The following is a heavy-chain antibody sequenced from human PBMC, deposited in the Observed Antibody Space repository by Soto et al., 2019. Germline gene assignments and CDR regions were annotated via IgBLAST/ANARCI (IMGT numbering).Heavy chain of an antibody. CDR3: ARDGGSGTAVAGIQYSGMDV. V-gene: IGHV3-74*01. CDR1: GLTFSSYG. D-gene: IGHD6-19*01. J-gene: IGHJ6*02. CDR2: INSDGSST. Sequence: GGSLRLSCAASGLTFSSYGMHWVRQAPGKGLVWVSRINSDGSSTSYADSVRGRFTLTRDNSKNTLYLQMNNLRGEDTAVYYCARDGGSGTAVAGIQYSGMDVWGQGTTVTVSS.